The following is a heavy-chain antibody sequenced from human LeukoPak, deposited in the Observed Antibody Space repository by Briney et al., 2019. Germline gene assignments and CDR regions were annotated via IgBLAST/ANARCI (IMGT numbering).Heavy chain of an antibody. CDR2: ISAYNGNT. J-gene: IGHJ3*02. V-gene: IGHV1-18*01. CDR3: ASSAAPLNDAFGI. CDR1: GYTFTIYG. Sequence: GASVKVSCKASGYTFTIYGISWVRQAPGQGLEWMGWISAYNGNTNYAQKLQGRVTMTTDTSTSTAYMELRSLRSDDPAVYYCASSAAPLNDAFGIWGQGTMVTVSS. D-gene: IGHD2-2*01.